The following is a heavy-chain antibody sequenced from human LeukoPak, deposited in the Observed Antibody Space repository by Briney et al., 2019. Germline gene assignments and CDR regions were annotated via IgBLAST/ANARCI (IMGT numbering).Heavy chain of an antibody. CDR2: INPKSGGT. V-gene: IGHV1-2*02. J-gene: IGHJ5*02. CDR1: GYTFTDYY. Sequence: ASMKVSCKASGYTFTDYYMYWVRQAPGQGLEWMGWINPKSGGTNYAQKFQGRVTVTRDTSITTAYMELSSLKSDDTAVYYCASYASGYNWLKAWGQGTLVTVSS. D-gene: IGHD3-10*01. CDR3: ASYASGYNWLKA.